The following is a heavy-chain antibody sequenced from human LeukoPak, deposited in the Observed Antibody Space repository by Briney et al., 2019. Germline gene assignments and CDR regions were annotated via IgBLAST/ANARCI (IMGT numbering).Heavy chain of an antibody. V-gene: IGHV4-4*07. Sequence: SSETLSLTCTVSGGSFGAYFWSWIRQPAGKGLEWIGRISATGITNSSPSLKSRVTMSLDTSNNQASLKLSSVTAADTAVYYCARHGRGGWYDYWGQGTLVTVSP. J-gene: IGHJ4*02. D-gene: IGHD6-19*01. CDR2: ISATGIT. CDR1: GGSFGAYF. CDR3: ARHGRGGWYDY.